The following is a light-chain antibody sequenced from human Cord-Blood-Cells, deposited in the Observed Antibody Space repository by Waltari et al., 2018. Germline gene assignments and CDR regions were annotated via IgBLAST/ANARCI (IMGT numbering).Light chain of an antibody. CDR1: SSNVGCYNS. CDR3: SSYAGSNLVV. Sequence: QSALTQPPSASGSPGQSVTISCTGTSSNVGCYNSVSWYPHHPGKAPKLMIYEVSKRPSGVPDRFSGSKSGNTASLTVSGLQAEDEADYYCSSYAGSNLVVFGGGTKLTVL. V-gene: IGLV2-8*01. J-gene: IGLJ2*01. CDR2: EVS.